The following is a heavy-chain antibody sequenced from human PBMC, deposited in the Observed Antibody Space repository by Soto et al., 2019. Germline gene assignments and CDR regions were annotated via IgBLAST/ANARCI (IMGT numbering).Heavy chain of an antibody. CDR2: INHSGST. Sequence: QVQLQQWGAGLLKPSETLSLTCAVYGGSFSGYYWSWIRQPPGKGLEWIGEINHSGSTNYNPSLKSRVTISVDTSKNQFSLKLSSVTAADTAVYYCARALGYCSSTSCYSDYWGPGTLVTVSS. V-gene: IGHV4-34*01. J-gene: IGHJ4*02. D-gene: IGHD2-2*01. CDR3: ARALGYCSSTSCYSDY. CDR1: GGSFSGYY.